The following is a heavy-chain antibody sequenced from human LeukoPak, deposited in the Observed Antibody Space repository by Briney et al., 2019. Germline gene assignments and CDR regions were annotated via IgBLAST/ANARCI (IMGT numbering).Heavy chain of an antibody. Sequence: GASVKVSCKASGYTFSDYYMHWVRQAPGQGLEGMGWINPNSCGAMYAQRFQGRVTMTWDTSINTANMHLNRLRSDDTAVYYCARARSTFGYRQIDYWGQGTLVTVSS. J-gene: IGHJ4*02. CDR1: GYTFSDYY. D-gene: IGHD5-18*01. CDR2: INPNSCGA. V-gene: IGHV1-2*02. CDR3: ARARSTFGYRQIDY.